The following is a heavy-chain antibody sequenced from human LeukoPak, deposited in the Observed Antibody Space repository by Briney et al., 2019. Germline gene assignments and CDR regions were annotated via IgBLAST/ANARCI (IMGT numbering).Heavy chain of an antibody. V-gene: IGHV3-30*03. J-gene: IGHJ4*02. CDR2: ISYDGSNK. D-gene: IGHD5-18*01. CDR1: GFTFSSYG. Sequence: PGGSLRLSCAASGFTFSSYGMHWVRQAPGKVLEWVAVISYDGSNKYYADFVKGRFTIPRDNSKNTLYLQVNSLRAEDTAVYYWARDGAYNFEHWGQGTLVTVSS. CDR3: ARDGAYNFEH.